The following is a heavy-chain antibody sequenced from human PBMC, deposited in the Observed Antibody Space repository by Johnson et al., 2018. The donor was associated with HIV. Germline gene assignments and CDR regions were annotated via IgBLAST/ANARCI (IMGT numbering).Heavy chain of an antibody. CDR3: AKDRTAAGDAFDI. Sequence: QVRLVESGGGLVQPGGSLRLSCAASGFTFSSYAMHWVRQAPGKGLEWVAVISYDGSNKYYADSVKGRFTISRDNSKNTLYLQINSLRAEDTAVYYCAKDRTAAGDAFDIWGQGTMVTVSS. D-gene: IGHD6-13*01. CDR1: GFTFSSYA. CDR2: ISYDGSNK. V-gene: IGHV3-30*04. J-gene: IGHJ3*02.